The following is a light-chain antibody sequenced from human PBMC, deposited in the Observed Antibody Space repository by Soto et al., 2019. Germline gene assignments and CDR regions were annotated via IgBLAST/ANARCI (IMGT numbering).Light chain of an antibody. CDR3: QSYDSSLSAYV. CDR2: GNS. V-gene: IGLV1-40*01. Sequence: QSVLTQPHSVSGAPGQRVTISCTGSSSNIGAGYDVHWYQQLPGTAPKFLIYGNSNRPSGVPDRFSGSKSGTSVSLAITGLQAEDEADYYCQSYDSSLSAYVFGTGTKVTVL. CDR1: SSNIGAGYD. J-gene: IGLJ1*01.